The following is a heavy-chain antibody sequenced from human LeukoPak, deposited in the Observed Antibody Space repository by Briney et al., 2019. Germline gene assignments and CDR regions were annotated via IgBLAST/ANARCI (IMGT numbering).Heavy chain of an antibody. V-gene: IGHV3-23*01. J-gene: IGHJ3*02. CDR2: ISGSGGST. CDR1: GFTFSSYA. Sequence: PGGSLRLSCAASGFTFSSYAMSWVRQAPGKGLEWVSAISGSGGSTYYADSVKGRFTISRDNSKNTLYLQMNSLRAEDTAVYYCARVALITIHENDAFDIWGQGTVVTVSS. D-gene: IGHD3-3*01. CDR3: ARVALITIHENDAFDI.